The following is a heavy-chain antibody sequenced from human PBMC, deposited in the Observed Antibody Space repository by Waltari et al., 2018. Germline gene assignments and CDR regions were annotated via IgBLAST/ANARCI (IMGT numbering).Heavy chain of an antibody. CDR3: AAWKTAAGTGFDY. CDR2: IIPILGIA. V-gene: IGHV1-69*04. D-gene: IGHD6-13*01. J-gene: IGHJ4*02. Sequence: QVQLVQSGAEVKKPGSSVKVSCKASGGTFSSYAISWVRQAPGQGLEWMGRIIPILGIANYAQKFQGRVTITADKSTSTAYMELSSLRSEDTAVYYCAAWKTAAGTGFDYWGQGTLVTVSS. CDR1: GGTFSSYA.